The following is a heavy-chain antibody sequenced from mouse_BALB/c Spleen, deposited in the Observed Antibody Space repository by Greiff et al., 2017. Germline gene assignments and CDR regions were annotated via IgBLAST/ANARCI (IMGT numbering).Heavy chain of an antibody. Sequence: EVKLMESGPGLVKPSQSLSLTCSVTGYSITSGYYWNWIRQFPGNKLEWMGYISYDGSNNYNPSLKNRISITRDTSKNQFFLKLNSVTTEDTATYYCAGYEDFDYWGQGTTLTVSS. J-gene: IGHJ2*01. CDR2: ISYDGSN. CDR1: GYSITSGYY. D-gene: IGHD2-14*01. V-gene: IGHV3-6*02. CDR3: AGYEDFDY.